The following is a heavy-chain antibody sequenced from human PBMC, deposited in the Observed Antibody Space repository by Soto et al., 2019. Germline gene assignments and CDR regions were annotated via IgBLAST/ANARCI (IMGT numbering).Heavy chain of an antibody. J-gene: IGHJ6*04. CDR2: IVPIFGTT. D-gene: IGHD6-19*01. CDR3: ARVGSVAGIKNYNGLDV. Sequence: QVQLVQSGAEVKKPGSSVKVSCKVSGGTFSNYAIDWVRLAPGHVLEWMGGIVPIFGTTYYTQKFQGRATIFAGDSTTTACLEMSSLRSEDTAIYYCARVGSVAGIKNYNGLDVWGEGTTVTVSP. CDR1: GGTFSNYA. V-gene: IGHV1-69*12.